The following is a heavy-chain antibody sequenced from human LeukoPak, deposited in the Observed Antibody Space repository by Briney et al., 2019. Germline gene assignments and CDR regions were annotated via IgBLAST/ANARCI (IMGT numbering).Heavy chain of an antibody. Sequence: GGSLRLSCEASGFTFNSHWMNWVRQAPGKGLEWLANIRPDGSEAVYVDSVRGRFTISRDNAKNLVYLQMNDLRAEDTAVYYCSGRSGFSSIYWGQGVLVTVSS. J-gene: IGHJ4*02. CDR1: GFTFNSHW. CDR3: SGRSGFSSIY. D-gene: IGHD2-2*01. V-gene: IGHV3-7*01. CDR2: IRPDGSEA.